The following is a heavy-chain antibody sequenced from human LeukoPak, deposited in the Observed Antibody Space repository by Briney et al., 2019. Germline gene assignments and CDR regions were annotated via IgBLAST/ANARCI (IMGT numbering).Heavy chain of an antibody. J-gene: IGHJ4*02. V-gene: IGHV3-7*01. CDR2: IKQDGSEK. D-gene: IGHD3-10*01. CDR1: GFTFSIYW. Sequence: PGGSLRLSCAASGFTFSIYWMSWGRQAPGKGLEWVANIKQDGSEKYYVDSVNARFTISRDNAKNSMYLQMNSLRAEDTAVYSCARVRWFGELLPPLDYWGQGTLVTVSS. CDR3: ARVRWFGELLPPLDY.